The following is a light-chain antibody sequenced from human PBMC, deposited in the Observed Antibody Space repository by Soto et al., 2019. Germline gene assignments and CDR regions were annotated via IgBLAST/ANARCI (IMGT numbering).Light chain of an antibody. V-gene: IGLV1-44*01. Sequence: QPVLTQPPSASGAPGQSVTISCSGSTSNVETETVNWYQQLPGTAPKLVVYSNNKRPSAVPDRFSASKSGTSASLAISNLQPEDEADYYCEAWDATVNGWVFGGGTKLTVL. J-gene: IGLJ3*02. CDR1: TSNVETET. CDR2: SNN. CDR3: EAWDATVNGWV.